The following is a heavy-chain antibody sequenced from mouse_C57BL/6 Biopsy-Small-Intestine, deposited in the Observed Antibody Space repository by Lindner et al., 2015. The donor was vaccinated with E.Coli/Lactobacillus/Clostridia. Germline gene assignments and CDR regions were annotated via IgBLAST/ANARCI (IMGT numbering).Heavy chain of an antibody. CDR2: ISADSGNT. Sequence: SVKVSCKASGYTFSHLWCQLVRQAPGQGLEWMGWISADSGNTDYAQKFQGRVTMTTDTSTSTAYMELRNLRSDDTAFYYCARAGATVTRFFDYWGQGTRVTVSS. CDR3: ARAGATVTRFFDY. D-gene: IGHD2-13*01. J-gene: IGHJ2*03. V-gene: IGHV1-84*02. CDR1: GYTFSHLW.